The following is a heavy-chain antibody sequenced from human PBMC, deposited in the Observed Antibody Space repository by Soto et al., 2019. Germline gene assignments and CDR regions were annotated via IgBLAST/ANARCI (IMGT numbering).Heavy chain of an antibody. Sequence: PGESLKISCEGYGYTCTSYWISWLRQMPVKGLEWMGSTDPSDSDTPYNPSSQGHVTISADKSGRTAFLQWSSLKASDTAIYYCARRGTLQETNSPRFGTDVWGQGTPVTVSS. D-gene: IGHD1-26*01. CDR2: TDPSDSDT. V-gene: IGHV5-10-1*01. CDR3: ARRGTLQETNSPRFGTDV. J-gene: IGHJ6*02. CDR1: GYTCTSYW.